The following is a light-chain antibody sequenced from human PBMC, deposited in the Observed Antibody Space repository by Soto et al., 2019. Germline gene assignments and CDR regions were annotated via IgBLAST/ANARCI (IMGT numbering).Light chain of an antibody. J-gene: IGLJ2*01. V-gene: IGLV2-14*01. CDR3: SSYTSSSTLAV. CDR2: EVS. CDR1: SSDVGGYNY. Sequence: QSVLTQPASVSGSPGQSITISCNGTSSDVGGYNYVSWYQQHPGKAPKLMIYEVSNRPSGVSSRFSGSKSGNTASLTISGLQAEDEADYYCSSYTSSSTLAVFGGGTQLTVL.